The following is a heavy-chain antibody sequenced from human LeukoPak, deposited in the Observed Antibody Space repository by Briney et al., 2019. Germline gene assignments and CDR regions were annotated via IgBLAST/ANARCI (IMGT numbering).Heavy chain of an antibody. V-gene: IGHV3-49*04. D-gene: IGHD6-6*01. CDR1: GFTFGDYA. CDR3: TRDGSSSFIYYYYYYMDV. CDR2: IRSKAYGGTT. J-gene: IGHJ6*03. Sequence: PGGSLRLSCTASGFTFGDYAMSWVRQAPGKGLEWVGLIRSKAYGGTTEYAASVKGRFTISRDDSKSIAYLQMNSLKTEDTAVYYCTRDGSSSFIYYYYYYMDVWGKGTTVTVSS.